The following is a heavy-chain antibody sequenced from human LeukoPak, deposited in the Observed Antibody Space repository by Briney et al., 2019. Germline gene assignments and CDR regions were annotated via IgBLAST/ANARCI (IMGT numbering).Heavy chain of an antibody. D-gene: IGHD6-6*01. J-gene: IGHJ4*02. CDR2: IRYDATDR. CDR1: GFTFRNYG. CDR3: ARDSPAQLVRTSCHLDY. V-gene: IGHV3-30*02. Sequence: PGWSLRLSCAASGFTFRNYGIHWVRQAPGKGLEWVAFIRYDATDRYYVDSVRGRFTVSRDNSKNTLYLQMNDLRPEDTAVYYCARDSPAQLVRTSCHLDYWGQGTLVTVYS.